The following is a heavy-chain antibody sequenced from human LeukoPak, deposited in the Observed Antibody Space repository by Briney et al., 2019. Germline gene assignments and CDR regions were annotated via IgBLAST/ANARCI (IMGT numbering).Heavy chain of an antibody. CDR2: INHSGST. Sequence: SETLSLTCAVYGGSFSGYYWSWIRQPPGKGLEWIGEINHSGSTNYNPSLKSRVTILVDTSKNQFSLKLSSVTAADTAVYYCARRVKGIVVVPSYYYYYYMDVWGKGTTVTVSS. V-gene: IGHV4-34*01. CDR1: GGSFSGYY. CDR3: ARRVKGIVVVPSYYYYYYMDV. D-gene: IGHD2-2*01. J-gene: IGHJ6*03.